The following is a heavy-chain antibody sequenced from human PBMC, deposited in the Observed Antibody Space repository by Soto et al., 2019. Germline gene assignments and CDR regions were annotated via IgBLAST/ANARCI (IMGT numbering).Heavy chain of an antibody. CDR3: AKTSGRWLGGPYYCDF. V-gene: IGHV3-23*01. CDR1: GFTFSSYA. J-gene: IGHJ4*02. D-gene: IGHD6-19*01. Sequence: EVQLLESGGGLVQPGGSLRLSCAASGFTFSSYAMSWVRQPGGKGVEWVSTLNDRGGRTYDADSMKGRFTISRDNSKNTLYLQMHSPRAEDRAVDYCAKTSGRWLGGPYYCDFWGQGTLVTFSP. CDR2: LNDRGGRT.